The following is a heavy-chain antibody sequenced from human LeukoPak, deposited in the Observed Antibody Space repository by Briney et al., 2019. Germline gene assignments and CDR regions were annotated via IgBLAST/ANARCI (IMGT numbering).Heavy chain of an antibody. V-gene: IGHV3-33*01. J-gene: IGHJ4*02. D-gene: IGHD3-3*01. Sequence: GGSLRLSCAASGFTFSSYGMHWVRQAPGKGLEWVAVIWYDGSNKYYADSVKGRFTISRDNSKNTLYLQMNSLKTEDTAVYYCTTDHRTIYGVVFPDYWGQGTLVTVSS. CDR2: IWYDGSNK. CDR1: GFTFSSYG. CDR3: TTDHRTIYGVVFPDY.